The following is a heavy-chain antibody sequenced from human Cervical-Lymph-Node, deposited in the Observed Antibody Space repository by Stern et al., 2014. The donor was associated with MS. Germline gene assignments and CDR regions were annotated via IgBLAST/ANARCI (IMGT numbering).Heavy chain of an antibody. V-gene: IGHV3-9*01. Sequence: EVQLVESGGGLVQPGRSLRLSCAASGFTFDDYAMHWVRQAPGKGLEWVSGISWNSGSMGYADSVKGRFTISRDNAKNSLYLQMNSLRAEDTALYYCAKGGYSYGYVDYWGQGTLVTVSS. CDR3: AKGGYSYGYVDY. J-gene: IGHJ4*02. CDR2: ISWNSGSM. D-gene: IGHD5-18*01. CDR1: GFTFDDYA.